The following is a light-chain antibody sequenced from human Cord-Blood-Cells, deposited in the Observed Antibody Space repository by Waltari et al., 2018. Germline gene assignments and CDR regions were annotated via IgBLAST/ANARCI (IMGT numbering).Light chain of an antibody. CDR2: EGS. Sequence: QSALTQPASVSGSPGQSITIPCHGTSSYVGSYNLVSWYQQHPGKAPKLMIYEGSKRPSGVSNRFSGSKSGNTASLTISGLQAEDEADYYCCSYAGSSTFVFGTGTKVTVL. CDR1: SSYVGSYNL. CDR3: CSYAGSSTFV. J-gene: IGLJ1*01. V-gene: IGLV2-23*03.